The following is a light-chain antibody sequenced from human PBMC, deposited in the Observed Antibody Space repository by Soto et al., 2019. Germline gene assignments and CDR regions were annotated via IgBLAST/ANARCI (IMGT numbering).Light chain of an antibody. Sequence: QSVLTQPASVSGSPGQAITISCTGTSSDVGGYTYVSWYQQHPGKAPKFIIYDVSNRPSGVSNRFSGSKSGNTASLTISGLQAEDEADYYCSSYTTSNTRQIVFGTGTKLTVI. CDR3: SSYTTSNTRQIV. CDR2: DVS. V-gene: IGLV2-14*01. CDR1: SSDVGGYTY. J-gene: IGLJ1*01.